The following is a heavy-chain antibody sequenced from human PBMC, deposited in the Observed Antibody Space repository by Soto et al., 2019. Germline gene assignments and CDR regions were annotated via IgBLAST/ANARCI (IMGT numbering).Heavy chain of an antibody. V-gene: IGHV3-23*01. D-gene: IGHD3-3*01. Sequence: EVQLLESGGGLVQPGGSLRLSCAASGFTFSSYAMSWVRQAPGKGLEWVSAISGSGGSTYYADSVKGRFTISRDNSKNTLYLQMNSLRAEDTAVYYCAKDRAHTTLRFLEWLPYYFDYWGQGTLVTVSS. CDR3: AKDRAHTTLRFLEWLPYYFDY. CDR2: ISGSGGST. CDR1: GFTFSSYA. J-gene: IGHJ4*02.